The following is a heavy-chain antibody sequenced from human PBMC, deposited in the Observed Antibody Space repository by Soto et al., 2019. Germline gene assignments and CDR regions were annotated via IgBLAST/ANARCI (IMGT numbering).Heavy chain of an antibody. D-gene: IGHD2-15*01. CDR2: INPNSGGT. J-gene: IGHJ5*02. CDR3: ARGYCSGGSCLGWFDP. Sequence: QVQLVQSGADVKKPGASVKVSCKASGYTFTGYFMHWVRQAPGQGLEWMGWINPNSGGTKYAQKFQGRVTMTRDTSISTAYMELSRLRSDDTAVYYCARGYCSGGSCLGWFDPWGQGTLVTVSS. V-gene: IGHV1-2*02. CDR1: GYTFTGYF.